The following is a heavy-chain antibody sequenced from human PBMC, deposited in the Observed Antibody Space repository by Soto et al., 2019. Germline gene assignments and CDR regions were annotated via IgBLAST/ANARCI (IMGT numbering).Heavy chain of an antibody. J-gene: IGHJ4*02. CDR2: INPTGGST. V-gene: IGHV1-46*01. CDR3: ARDLAAADY. CDR1: GYTFTNYY. Sequence: QVQLVQSGAEVKKPGASVKVSCKASGYTFTNYYIHWVRRAPGQGLEWMGIINPTGGSTNYAQKFQGRVTLTMDTSTSTVYMELSSLRFEDTAVYYCARDLAAADYWGQGTLVTVSS. D-gene: IGHD6-13*01.